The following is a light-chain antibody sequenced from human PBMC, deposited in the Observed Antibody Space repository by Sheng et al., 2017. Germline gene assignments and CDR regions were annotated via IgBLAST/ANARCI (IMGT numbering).Light chain of an antibody. Sequence: EIVLTQSPGTLSLSPGERATLSCRASQSVSSSYLAWYQQKPGQTPRLLIYAASTRATGIPDRFSGSGSETDFTLTISRLEPEDFAVYFCQQYGSSRFTFGPGTRVDLK. J-gene: IGKJ3*01. CDR2: AAS. V-gene: IGKV3-20*01. CDR1: QSVSSSY. CDR3: QQYGSSRFT.